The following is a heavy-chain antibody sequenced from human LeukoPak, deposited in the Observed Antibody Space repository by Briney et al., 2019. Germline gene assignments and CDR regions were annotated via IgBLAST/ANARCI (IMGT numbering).Heavy chain of an antibody. CDR3: ARVPPDYYDTSGHHYFDY. D-gene: IGHD3-22*01. J-gene: IGHJ4*02. CDR2: IYHSGST. Sequence: SETLSLTCTVSGGSISSSSYYWGWIRQPPGKGLEWIGSIYHSGSTYYNPSLRSRVTISVDTSKNQFSLKLSSVTAADTAVYYCARVPPDYYDTSGHHYFDYWGQGTLVTVSS. V-gene: IGHV4-39*01. CDR1: GGSISSSSYY.